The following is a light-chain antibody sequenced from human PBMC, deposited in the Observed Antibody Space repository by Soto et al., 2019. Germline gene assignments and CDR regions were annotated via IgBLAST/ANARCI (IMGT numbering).Light chain of an antibody. CDR2: DAS. CDR1: EGVSKW. CDR3: QQYNSYSWT. V-gene: IGKV1-5*01. J-gene: IGKJ1*01. Sequence: DIQMTQSASFLSASFGDKVTITCRATEGVSKWLAWYQEKQGNPPRPLIYDASTLESGVPSRFSGSGSGTEFTLTISSLQADDFAIYYCQQYNSYSWTFGQGTKVDIK.